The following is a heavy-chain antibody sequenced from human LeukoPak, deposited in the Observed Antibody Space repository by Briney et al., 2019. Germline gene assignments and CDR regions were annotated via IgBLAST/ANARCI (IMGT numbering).Heavy chain of an antibody. Sequence: GASVKVCCKASGYTFTRYDINWVRQATGQGLEWMGWMNPNSGNTGYAQKFQGRVTMTRNTSISTAYMELSSLRSEVTAVYYCAIRPATIQPDYWGQGTLVSVSS. D-gene: IGHD5-12*01. CDR2: MNPNSGNT. CDR1: GYTFTRYD. V-gene: IGHV1-8*01. J-gene: IGHJ4*02. CDR3: AIRPATIQPDY.